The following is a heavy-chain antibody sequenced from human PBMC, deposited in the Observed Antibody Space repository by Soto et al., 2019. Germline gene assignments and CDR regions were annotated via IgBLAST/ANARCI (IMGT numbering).Heavy chain of an antibody. J-gene: IGHJ4*02. CDR3: AKQKAGYYDSSGYYTYDY. Sequence: PGGSLRLSCAASGFTFSSYAMSWVRQAPGKGLEWVSAISGSGGSTYYADSVKGRFTISRDNSKNTLYLQMNSLRAEDTAVYYCAKQKAGYYDSSGYYTYDYWGQGTLVTVSS. V-gene: IGHV3-23*01. CDR1: GFTFSSYA. D-gene: IGHD3-22*01. CDR2: ISGSGGST.